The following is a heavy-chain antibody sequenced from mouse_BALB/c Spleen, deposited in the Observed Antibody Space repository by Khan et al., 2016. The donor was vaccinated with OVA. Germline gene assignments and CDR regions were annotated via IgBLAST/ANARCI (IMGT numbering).Heavy chain of an antibody. CDR1: GFSLTRHG. Sequence: QVQLKESGPGLVAPSQSLSITCTVSGFSLTRHGINWVRQPPGKGLEWLGIIWAGGSTNYNSALMSRLSITKDSSKSQVFLKMNSLQTDDTAIYYCARNREPDYFYYWGQGTTLTVSS. CDR3: ARNREPDYFYY. CDR2: IWAGGST. V-gene: IGHV2-9*02. J-gene: IGHJ2*01.